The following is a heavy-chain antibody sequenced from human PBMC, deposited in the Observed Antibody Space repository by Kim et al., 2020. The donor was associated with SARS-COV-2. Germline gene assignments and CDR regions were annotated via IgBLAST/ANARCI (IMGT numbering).Heavy chain of an antibody. Sequence: GGSLRLSCAASGLTFDNSAMNWVRQAPGKGLEWVAVISFDGRNKAYADSVQGRFTISRDNSKSTLHLQMSSLRVEDTAIYYCARGNYYESVSLSDYYNGLDVWGRGTTVTVSS. CDR2: ISFDGRNK. J-gene: IGHJ6*02. CDR3: ARGNYYESVSLSDYYNGLDV. D-gene: IGHD3-22*01. CDR1: GLTFDNSA. V-gene: IGHV3-30-3*01.